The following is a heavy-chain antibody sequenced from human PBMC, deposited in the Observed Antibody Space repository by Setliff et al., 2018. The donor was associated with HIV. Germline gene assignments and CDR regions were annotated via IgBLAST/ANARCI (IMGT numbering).Heavy chain of an antibody. V-gene: IGHV4-34*12. CDR1: GGSISSHY. J-gene: IGHJ5*02. CDR2: IIHSGST. Sequence: SETLSLTCTVSGGSISSHYWSWIRQPPGKGLEWIGEIIHSGSTNYNPSLKSRVTLSVDTSKNQFSLKLSSVTAADTAVYYCARSTYYYGSGKGSGWFDPWGQGTLVTVSS. CDR3: ARSTYYYGSGKGSGWFDP. D-gene: IGHD3-10*01.